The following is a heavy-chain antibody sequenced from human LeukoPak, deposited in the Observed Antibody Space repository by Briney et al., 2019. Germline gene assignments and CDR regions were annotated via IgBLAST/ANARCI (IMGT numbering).Heavy chain of an antibody. V-gene: IGHV3-21*01. CDR3: AREGGYQYYYAMDV. CDR1: GFTFSNYD. J-gene: IGHJ6*02. D-gene: IGHD3-16*01. Sequence: GRSLRLSCAASGFTFSNYDMHWVRQAPGMGLEWVSSICSSSSYIFYADSVKGRFTISRDNAKNSLYLQMSSLRAEDAAVYYCAREGGYQYYYAMDVWGQGTTVTVSS. CDR2: ICSSSSYI.